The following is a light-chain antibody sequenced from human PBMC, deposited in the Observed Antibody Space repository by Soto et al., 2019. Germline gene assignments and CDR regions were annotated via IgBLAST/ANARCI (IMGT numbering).Light chain of an antibody. CDR2: GAS. V-gene: IGKV3-20*01. J-gene: IGKJ1*01. Sequence: EIVLTQSPGTLSLSPGERATLSCRASQSVSTNVAWYQQRPGQPPKLLIYGASNRATGIPDRFSGSGSGTDFTLTISRLEPEDFAVYYCQQYGSSGTFGQGTKVDIK. CDR1: QSVSTN. CDR3: QQYGSSGT.